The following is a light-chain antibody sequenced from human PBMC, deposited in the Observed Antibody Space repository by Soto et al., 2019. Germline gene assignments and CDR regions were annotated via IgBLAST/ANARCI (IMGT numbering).Light chain of an antibody. CDR2: GAS. CDR1: QSVSSTF. CDR3: QQYGSSPWT. Sequence: EIVLTQSPATLSLSPGEGATLSCRASQSVSSTFLAWYQHKPGRPPRLLIYGASSRATDIPDRFSVGGSETDFTLTIIRLEPEDFAVYYCQQYGSSPWTFGQGTKVEIK. J-gene: IGKJ1*01. V-gene: IGKV3-20*01.